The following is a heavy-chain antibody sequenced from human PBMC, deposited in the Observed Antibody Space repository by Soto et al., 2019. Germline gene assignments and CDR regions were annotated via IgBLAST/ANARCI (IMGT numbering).Heavy chain of an antibody. CDR2: IIPIFGTA. CDR3: ARDGDCSGGSCRTYGMDV. CDR1: GGTFSSYA. J-gene: IGHJ6*02. D-gene: IGHD2-15*01. V-gene: IGHV1-69*13. Sequence: SVKVSCKASGGTFSSYAISWVRQAPGQGLEWMGGIIPIFGTANYAQKFQGRVTITADESTSTAYMELSSLRSEDTAVYYCARDGDCSGGSCRTYGMDVWGQGTTVTVSS.